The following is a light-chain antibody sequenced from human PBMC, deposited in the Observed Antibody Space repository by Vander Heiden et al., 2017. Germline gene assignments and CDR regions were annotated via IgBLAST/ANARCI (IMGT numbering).Light chain of an antibody. CDR1: QSVSSSY. Sequence: EIVFTQSPGTLSWSPGERATLSCRASQSVSSSYLAWYQQKPGQAPRLLIYGASSRATGIPDRFSGSGSGTDFTLTISRLEPEDFAVYYCQQYGSSPQTFGPGTKVDIK. V-gene: IGKV3-20*01. CDR3: QQYGSSPQT. J-gene: IGKJ3*01. CDR2: GAS.